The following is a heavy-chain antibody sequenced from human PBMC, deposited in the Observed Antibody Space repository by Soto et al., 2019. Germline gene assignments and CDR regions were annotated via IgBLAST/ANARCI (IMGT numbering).Heavy chain of an antibody. V-gene: IGHV4-59*08. CDR3: ARRANYGSGSPVDY. CDR1: GGSISSYY. J-gene: IGHJ4*02. CDR2: IYYSGST. Sequence: QVQLQESGPGLVKPSETLSLTCTVSGGSISSYYWSWIRQPPGKGLEWIGYIYYSGSTNYNPSLKSRVTISVDTSKNQFSPKLSSVTAADTAVYYCARRANYGSGSPVDYWGQGTLVTVSS. D-gene: IGHD3-10*01.